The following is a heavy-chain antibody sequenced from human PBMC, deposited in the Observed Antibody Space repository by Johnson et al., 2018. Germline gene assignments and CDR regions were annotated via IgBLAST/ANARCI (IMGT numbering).Heavy chain of an antibody. CDR2: ISSSSTI. J-gene: IGHJ6*03. CDR1: GFTFSSYS. V-gene: IGHV3-21*01. D-gene: IGHD3-10*01. CDR3: AIHPVGKGVDYYYYYYRDV. Sequence: EVQLLESGGGLVKPGGSLRLSCAASGFTFSSYSMNWVRQAPGKGLEWVSYISSSSTIYYADSLKGRFTISRDNDKNSLYLQMNSLRAEGTAVYYCAIHPVGKGVDYYYYYYRDVWGKGTTVTVSS.